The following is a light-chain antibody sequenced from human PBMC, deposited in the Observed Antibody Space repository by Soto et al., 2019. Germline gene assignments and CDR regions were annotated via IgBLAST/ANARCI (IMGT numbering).Light chain of an antibody. Sequence: EIVMTQSPATLSVSPGERATLSCTASQSITTNLAWYLQKTGQAPRLLIYGVSTRATGVPDRFSGGGSGPEFTLTISSLQSEDFAVYYCQQYKDWPLTCGGGTKVVSK. CDR1: QSITTN. V-gene: IGKV3-15*01. CDR3: QQYKDWPLT. CDR2: GVS. J-gene: IGKJ4*01.